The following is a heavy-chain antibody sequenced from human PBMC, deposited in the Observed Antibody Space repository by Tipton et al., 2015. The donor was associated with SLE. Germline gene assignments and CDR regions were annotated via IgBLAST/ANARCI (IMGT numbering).Heavy chain of an antibody. CDR2: INHSGST. CDR3: ARAREGGNDADY. CDR1: GGSFSGYY. V-gene: IGHV4-34*01. D-gene: IGHD1-26*01. Sequence: TLSLTCTVYGGSFSGYYWSWIRQPPGKGLEWIGEINHSGSTNYNPSLKRRVTISVDTSKNQFSLKLSSVTAADTAVYYCARAREGGNDADYWGQGTLVTVSS. J-gene: IGHJ4*02.